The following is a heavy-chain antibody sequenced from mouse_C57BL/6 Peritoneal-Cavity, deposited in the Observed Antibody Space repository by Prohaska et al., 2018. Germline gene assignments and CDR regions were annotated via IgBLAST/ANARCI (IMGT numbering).Heavy chain of an antibody. V-gene: IGHV1-82*01. CDR2: IYPGDGDT. CDR3: ARGEGAWFAY. D-gene: IGHD2-13*01. CDR1: GYAFSSSW. Sequence: PGASVKISCKASGYAFSSSWMNWVKQRPGKGLEWIGRIYPGDGDTNYNGEFKGKATLTADKSSSTAYMQLSSLTSEDSAVYFCARGEGAWFAYWGQGTLVTVSA. J-gene: IGHJ3*01.